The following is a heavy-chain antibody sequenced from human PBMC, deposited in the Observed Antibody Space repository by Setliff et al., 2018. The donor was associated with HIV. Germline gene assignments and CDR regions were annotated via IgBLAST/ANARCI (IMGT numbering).Heavy chain of an antibody. Sequence: PGGSLRLSCAASGFTFDRFWMHWVRQAPGKGLVWVSRVNRDGSSTTYADSVKDRFTISRDNAKNTLYLQMNSLRAEDTGVYYCVKSASWDLRGWLHWGQGTPVTVSS. CDR1: GFTFDRFW. J-gene: IGHJ4*02. V-gene: IGHV3-74*01. CDR3: VKSASWDLRGWLH. D-gene: IGHD6-19*01. CDR2: VNRDGSST.